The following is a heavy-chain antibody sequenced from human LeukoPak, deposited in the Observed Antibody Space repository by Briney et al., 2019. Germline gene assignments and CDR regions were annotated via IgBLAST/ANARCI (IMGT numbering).Heavy chain of an antibody. CDR3: ARYGSGTPYITNYFDY. CDR1: GFTFSSYR. D-gene: IGHD3-10*01. CDR2: ISSSSDYI. V-gene: IGHV3-21*01. J-gene: IGHJ4*02. Sequence: GGSLRLSCAASGFTFSSYRMDWVRQAPGKGLEWVSSISSSSDYIYYGRFTISRDNAKNSLYLQMKSLRDEDTAVYYCARYGSGTPYITNYFDYWGQGTLVTVSS.